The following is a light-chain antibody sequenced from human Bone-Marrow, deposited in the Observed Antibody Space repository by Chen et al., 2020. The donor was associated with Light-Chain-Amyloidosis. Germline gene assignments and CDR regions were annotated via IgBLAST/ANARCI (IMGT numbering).Light chain of an antibody. CDR2: RTS. V-gene: IGKV3-20*01. J-gene: IGKJ2*01. CDR1: QSLSSTY. Sequence: EIVLTQSPGSLSLSPGESATLSCWASQSLSSTYLAWYQQRPGQAPRLLIYRTSSRATGIPDRFSGSGSRADFRLTISRLEPEDFAVYYCQQYGSSPPYSFGQGTKLEIK. CDR3: QQYGSSPPYS.